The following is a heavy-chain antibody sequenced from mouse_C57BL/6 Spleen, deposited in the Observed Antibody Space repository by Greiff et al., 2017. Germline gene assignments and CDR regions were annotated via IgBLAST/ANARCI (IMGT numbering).Heavy chain of an antibody. Sequence: EVQLQQSGPELVKPGASVKISCKASGYTFTDYYMNWVKQSHGKSLEWIGDINPNNGGTSYNQKFKGKATLTVDKSSSTAYMELRRLTSEDSAVYYCARGKGYGYDFDYWGQGTTLTVSS. V-gene: IGHV1-26*01. CDR1: GYTFTDYY. CDR3: ARGKGYGYDFDY. D-gene: IGHD2-2*01. J-gene: IGHJ2*01. CDR2: INPNNGGT.